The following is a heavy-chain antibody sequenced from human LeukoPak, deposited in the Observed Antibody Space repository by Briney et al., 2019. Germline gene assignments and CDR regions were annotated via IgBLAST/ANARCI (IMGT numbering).Heavy chain of an antibody. CDR1: GGSVSSFY. Sequence: SETLSLTCTVSGGSVSSFYWTWIRQPPGKGLEWIGYMYYSGSTNYNPSLKSRVSMSLDTSKNQFSLKLSSVTAADTAVYYCARVMIRGEGWFDPWGQGTLVTVSS. J-gene: IGHJ5*02. V-gene: IGHV4-59*02. CDR3: ARVMIRGEGWFDP. D-gene: IGHD3-10*01. CDR2: MYYSGST.